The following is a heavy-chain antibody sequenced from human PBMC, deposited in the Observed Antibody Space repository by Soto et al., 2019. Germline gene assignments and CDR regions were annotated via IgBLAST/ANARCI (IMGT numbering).Heavy chain of an antibody. Sequence: EVQLVESGGGLVQPGGSLRLSCAASEFTFNNYWMHWVRQVPGKGLEWVSRINTDGSTTNYADSVMGRFTISRDNADNTVHLQLNTVRAEDTAVYYCARGIYLKYGLYVWGQGATVTVSS. CDR2: INTDGSTT. V-gene: IGHV3-74*01. CDR1: EFTFNNYW. D-gene: IGHD3-16*02. J-gene: IGHJ6*02. CDR3: ARGIYLKYGLYV.